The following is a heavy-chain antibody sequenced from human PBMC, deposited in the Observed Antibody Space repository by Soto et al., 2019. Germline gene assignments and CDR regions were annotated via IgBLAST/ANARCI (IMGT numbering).Heavy chain of an antibody. Sequence: EVQLVESGGGLVQPGGSLRLSCAASGFTFSSYSMNWVRQAPGKGLEWVSYISSSSSTIYYADSVKGRFTISRDNAKNSLFLQMNSLRAEDTAVYYCARDWVEWLRFPSCFDYWGQGTLVTVSS. CDR3: ARDWVEWLRFPSCFDY. D-gene: IGHD5-12*01. CDR2: ISSSSSTI. J-gene: IGHJ4*02. CDR1: GFTFSSYS. V-gene: IGHV3-48*01.